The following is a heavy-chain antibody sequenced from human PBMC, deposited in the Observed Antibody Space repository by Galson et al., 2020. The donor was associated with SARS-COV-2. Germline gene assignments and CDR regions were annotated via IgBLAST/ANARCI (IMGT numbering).Heavy chain of an antibody. J-gene: IGHJ3*02. CDR3: AKALGLGLPTDAFDI. D-gene: IGHD3-22*01. CDR2: ISYDGSNK. CDR1: GFTFSSYG. Sequence: GESLKISCAASGFTFSSYGMHWVRQAPGKGLEWVAVISYDGSNKYYADSVKGRFTISRDNSKNTLYLQMNSLRAEDTAVYYCAKALGLGLPTDAFDIWGQGTMVTVSS. V-gene: IGHV3-30*18.